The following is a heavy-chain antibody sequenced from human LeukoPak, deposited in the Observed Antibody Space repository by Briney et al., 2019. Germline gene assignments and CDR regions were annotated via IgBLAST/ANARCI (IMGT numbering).Heavy chain of an antibody. J-gene: IGHJ4*02. D-gene: IGHD6-19*01. CDR3: ARDGLVGQWLNLDY. CDR2: INPSGGST. CDR1: GGTFSSYA. Sequence: ASVKVSCKASGGTFSSYAISWVRQAPGQGLEWMGIINPSGGSTSYAQKFQGRVTMTRDTSTSTVYMELSSLRSEDTAVYYCARDGLVGQWLNLDYWGQGTLVTVSS. V-gene: IGHV1-46*01.